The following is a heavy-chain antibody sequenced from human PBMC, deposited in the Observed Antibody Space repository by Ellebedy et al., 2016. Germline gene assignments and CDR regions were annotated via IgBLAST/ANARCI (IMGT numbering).Heavy chain of an antibody. CDR3: ARVYRSGSRSYHWFDP. V-gene: IGHV4-59*01. Sequence: SETLSLXXTVSSGSISSYYWSWIRQPPGKGLEWIGYIYYSGSTNYNPSLKSRVTISVDTSKNQFSLKLSSVTAADTAVYYCARVYRSGSRSYHWFDPWGQGTLVTVSS. CDR1: SGSISSYY. CDR2: IYYSGST. D-gene: IGHD3-10*01. J-gene: IGHJ5*02.